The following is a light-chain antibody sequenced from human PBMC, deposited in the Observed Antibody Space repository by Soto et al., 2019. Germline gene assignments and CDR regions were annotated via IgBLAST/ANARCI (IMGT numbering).Light chain of an antibody. V-gene: IGKV3-20*01. Sequence: EIFLTQSPGTLSLSPGERASLSCRASQIVTSNFLAWYQQKPGQAPRLLIYASSRRATGIPARFSGGGSGTAFSLTISRLEPEDFAVYFCQPYRSSPFTFGQGKRLEIK. CDR3: QPYRSSPFT. J-gene: IGKJ5*01. CDR2: ASS. CDR1: QIVTSNF.